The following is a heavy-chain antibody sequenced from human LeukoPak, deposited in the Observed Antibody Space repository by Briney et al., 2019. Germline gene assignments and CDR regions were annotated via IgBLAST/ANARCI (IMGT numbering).Heavy chain of an antibody. Sequence: SQTLSLTCTVSGGSISSAGYYWSWIRQPAGKGLEWIGRVYTSGRTNYIPSLKSRVTISLDTSNKQFSLKLSSVTAADTAVYYCARHGGTRVTLVEVYYFDYWGQGTLVTVSS. D-gene: IGHD4-11*01. CDR2: VYTSGRT. CDR1: GGSISSAGYY. CDR3: ARHGGTRVTLVEVYYFDY. J-gene: IGHJ4*02. V-gene: IGHV4-61*02.